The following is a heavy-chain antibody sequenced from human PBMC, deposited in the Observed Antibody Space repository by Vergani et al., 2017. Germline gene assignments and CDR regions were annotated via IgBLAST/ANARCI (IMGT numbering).Heavy chain of an antibody. Sequence: VQLLESGGGLVQPGGSLRLSCAASGFTFSSYAMSWVRQAPGKGLEWVAVISYDGSNKFYADSVRGRFTFSRDNSKNTLYLQMNSLRPEDSALYYCAREGGDCSSTTCYGTLDWYFDLWGRGTLVTVSS. CDR2: ISYDGSNK. V-gene: IGHV3-30*03. J-gene: IGHJ2*01. D-gene: IGHD2-2*01. CDR3: AREGGDCSSTTCYGTLDWYFDL. CDR1: GFTFSSYA.